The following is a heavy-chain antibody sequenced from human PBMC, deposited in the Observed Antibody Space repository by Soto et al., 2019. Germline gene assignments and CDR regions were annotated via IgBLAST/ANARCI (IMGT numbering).Heavy chain of an antibody. CDR2: ISSSGSTI. V-gene: IGHV3-48*03. CDR3: ARLVDYYDSSGYPY. D-gene: IGHD3-22*01. J-gene: IGHJ4*02. CDR1: GFTFSSYE. Sequence: EVQLVESGGGLVQPGGSLRLSCAASGFTFSSYEMNWVRQAPGKGLEWGSYISSSGSTIYYADSVKGRFTISRDNAKNSLYLQMNSLRAEDTAVYYCARLVDYYDSSGYPYWGQGTLVTVSS.